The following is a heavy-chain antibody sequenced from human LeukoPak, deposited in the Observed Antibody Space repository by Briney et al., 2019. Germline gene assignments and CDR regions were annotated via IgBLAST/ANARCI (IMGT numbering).Heavy chain of an antibody. CDR3: ARGGYSLAYYYMDV. V-gene: IGHV1-69*05. D-gene: IGHD3-22*01. CDR2: IIPIFGTA. CDR1: GGTFSSYA. J-gene: IGHJ6*03. Sequence: ASVKVSCKASGGTFSSYAISWVRQAPGQGLEWMGGIIPIFGTANYAQKFKGRVTITTDESTSTAYMELSSLRSEDTAVYYCARGGYSLAYYYMDVWGKGTTVTVSS.